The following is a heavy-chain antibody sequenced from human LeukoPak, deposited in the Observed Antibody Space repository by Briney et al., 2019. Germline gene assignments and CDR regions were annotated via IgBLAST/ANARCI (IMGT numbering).Heavy chain of an antibody. J-gene: IGHJ3*02. D-gene: IGHD7-27*01. CDR2: IYSGGST. Sequence: GGSLRLSCAASGFTVSSNYMSWVRQAPGKGLEWVSVIYSGGSTYYADSVKGRFTISRDNSKNTPYLQMNSLRAEDTAVYYCARDNSGAFDIWGQGTMVTVSS. V-gene: IGHV3-53*05. CDR3: ARDNSGAFDI. CDR1: GFTVSSNY.